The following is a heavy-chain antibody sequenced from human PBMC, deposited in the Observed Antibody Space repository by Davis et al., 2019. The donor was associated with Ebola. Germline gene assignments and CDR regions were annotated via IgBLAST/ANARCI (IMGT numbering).Heavy chain of an antibody. CDR1: GFTFSSYS. J-gene: IGHJ6*02. V-gene: IGHV3-21*01. Sequence: PGGSLRLSCAASGFTFSSYSMNWVRQAPGKGLEWVSSISSSSSYIYYADSVKGRFTISRDNAKNSLYLQMNSLRAEDTAVYYCASCTGGVCYRALGYYYGMDVWGQGTTVTVSS. CDR2: ISSSSSYI. CDR3: ASCTGGVCYRALGYYYGMDV. D-gene: IGHD2-8*02.